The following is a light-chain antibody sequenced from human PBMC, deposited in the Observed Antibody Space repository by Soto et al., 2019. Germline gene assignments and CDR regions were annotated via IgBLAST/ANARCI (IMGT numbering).Light chain of an antibody. CDR1: QSISSY. V-gene: IGKV1-39*01. CDR2: AAS. Sequence: DIQMTQSPSSLSASVGERVTITCRASQSISSYLNWYRQKSGKAPKLLIYAASSLQSGVPSRFSGSGSGTDFTLTISSLQPEDFATYYCQQSYSSPPTFGQGTKVDIK. CDR3: QQSYSSPPT. J-gene: IGKJ1*01.